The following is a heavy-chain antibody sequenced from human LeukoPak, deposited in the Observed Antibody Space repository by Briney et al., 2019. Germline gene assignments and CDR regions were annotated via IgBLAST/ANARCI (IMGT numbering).Heavy chain of an antibody. CDR2: INHSGST. D-gene: IGHD3-22*01. J-gene: IGHJ4*02. V-gene: IGHV4-34*01. CDR3: ARGGYDSSGYYLYFDY. CDR1: GGSFSGYY. Sequence: SETLSLTCAVYGGSFSGYYWSWIRQPPGKGLEWIGEINHSGSTNYNPSLKSRVTISVDTSKNRFSLKLSSVTAADTAVYYCARGGYDSSGYYLYFDYWGQGTLVTVSS.